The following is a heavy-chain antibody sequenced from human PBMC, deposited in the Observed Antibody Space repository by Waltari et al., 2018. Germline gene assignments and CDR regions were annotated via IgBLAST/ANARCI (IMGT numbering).Heavy chain of an antibody. V-gene: IGHV3-23*01. CDR2: ISGSGGST. CDR3: AKDLRFQQQLPY. CDR1: RFTSSSYA. D-gene: IGHD6-13*01. Sequence: EVQLLESGGGLVQPGGSLRLSGAASRFTSSSYAMSWVRQAPGKGLEWVSAISGSGGSTYYADSVKGRFTISRDNSKNTLYLQMNSLRAEDTAVYYCAKDLRFQQQLPYWGQGTLVTVSS. J-gene: IGHJ4*02.